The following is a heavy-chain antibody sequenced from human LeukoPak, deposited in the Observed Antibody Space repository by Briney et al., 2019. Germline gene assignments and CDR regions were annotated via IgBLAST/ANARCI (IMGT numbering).Heavy chain of an antibody. D-gene: IGHD3-22*01. J-gene: IGHJ5*02. CDR3: ARLADTYYYDSSGYYSNWFDP. Sequence: ASVKVSCKASGYTFTSYYMRWVRQAPGQGLEWLGIINPGGGGTSYAQKFQGRVTITADESTSTAYMELSSLRSEDTAVYYCARLADTYYYDSSGYYSNWFDPWGQGTLVTVSS. CDR2: INPGGGGT. CDR1: GYTFTSYY. V-gene: IGHV1-46*01.